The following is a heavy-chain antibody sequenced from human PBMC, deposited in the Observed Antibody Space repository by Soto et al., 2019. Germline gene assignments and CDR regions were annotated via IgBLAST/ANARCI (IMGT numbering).Heavy chain of an antibody. D-gene: IGHD3-16*01. J-gene: IGHJ6*02. CDR3: ARDWGAPGRGSALGYYYHFGMDV. Sequence: EVQLVESGGGLVQPGGSLRLSCAASGFTFSTYWMNWVRQAPGKGLEWVANIKEYGSEAYYVDSVKGRFTISRDNAKNSLYLDMNSLRGEDTAVYYCARDWGAPGRGSALGYYYHFGMDVWGQGTTVTVPS. V-gene: IGHV3-7*05. CDR2: IKEYGSEA. CDR1: GFTFSTYW.